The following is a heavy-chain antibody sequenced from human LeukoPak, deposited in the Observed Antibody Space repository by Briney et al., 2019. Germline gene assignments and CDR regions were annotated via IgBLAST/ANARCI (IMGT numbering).Heavy chain of an antibody. CDR3: ARGQQLVPFHMDV. V-gene: IGHV4-59*02. CDR1: GGSVTDYY. CDR2: IYYTGT. D-gene: IGHD6-13*01. J-gene: IGHJ6*03. Sequence: SETLSLTCTVSGGSVTDYYWSWIRQSPGKGLEWIGYIYYTGTSYNPSLKSRVTISADTSKNQFSLKLISVTAADTAVYYCARGQQLVPFHMDVWGKGTTVTVSS.